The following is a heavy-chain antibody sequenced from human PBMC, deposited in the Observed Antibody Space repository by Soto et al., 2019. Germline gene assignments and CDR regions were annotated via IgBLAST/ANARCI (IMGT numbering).Heavy chain of an antibody. D-gene: IGHD4-17*01. CDR1: GFTFSGSA. V-gene: IGHV3-73*01. Sequence: GGSLRLSCAASGFTFSGSAMHWVRQASGKGLEWVGRIRSKANSYATAYAASVKGRFTISRDDSKNTAYLQMNSLKTEDTAVYYCTTSLDYLAFDIWGQGTMVTVS. J-gene: IGHJ3*02. CDR2: IRSKANSYAT. CDR3: TTSLDYLAFDI.